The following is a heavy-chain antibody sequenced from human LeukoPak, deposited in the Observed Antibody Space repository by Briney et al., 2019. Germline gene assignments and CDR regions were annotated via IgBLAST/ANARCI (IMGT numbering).Heavy chain of an antibody. V-gene: IGHV4-30-4*01. D-gene: IGHD5-18*01. CDR1: GGSISSGDYY. CDR3: AREPIQLWFFDY. J-gene: IGHJ4*02. Sequence: SETLSLTCTVSGGSISSGDYYWSWIRQPPGKGLEWFGYIYYSGSTYYNPSLKSRVTISVDTSKNQFSLKLSSVTAADTAVYYCAREPIQLWFFDYWGQGTLVTVSS. CDR2: IYYSGST.